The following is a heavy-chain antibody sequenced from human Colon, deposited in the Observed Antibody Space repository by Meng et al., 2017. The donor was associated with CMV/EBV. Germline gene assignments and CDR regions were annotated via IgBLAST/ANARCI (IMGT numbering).Heavy chain of an antibody. CDR2: INPYDGTT. V-gene: IGHV1-18*01. J-gene: IGHJ6*02. CDR3: ARAIPTRGFYYGMDV. Sequence: ASVKVSCKASDYTFSSYGINWVRQAPGKGLEWMGWINPYDGTTNYAQNFKARVTMTTEKSTTTAYMELKSLGSDDTALYHCARAIPTRGFYYGMDVWGQGTTVTVSS. CDR1: DYTFSSYG. D-gene: IGHD2-2*01.